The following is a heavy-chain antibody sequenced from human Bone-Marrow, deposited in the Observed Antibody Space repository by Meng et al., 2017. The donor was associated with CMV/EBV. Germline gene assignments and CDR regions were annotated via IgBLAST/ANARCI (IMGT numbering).Heavy chain of an antibody. CDR1: GGSINSYY. CDR2: IYYSGST. Sequence: SETLSLTCTVSGGSINSYYWSWIRQPPGKGLEWIGYIYYSGSTDYNPSLKSRVTISADTSKNQFSLKLSSVTAADTAVYYCARDEQLVNSVYYYYYGMDVWGQGTTVTVSS. CDR3: ARDEQLVNSVYYYYYGMDV. D-gene: IGHD6-6*01. J-gene: IGHJ6*02. V-gene: IGHV4-59*12.